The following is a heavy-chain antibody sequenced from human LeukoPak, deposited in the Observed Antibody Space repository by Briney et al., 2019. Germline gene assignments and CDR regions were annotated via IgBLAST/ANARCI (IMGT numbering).Heavy chain of an antibody. Sequence: GGSLRLSCAGSGFTGSSNDMRWVRQAPGKGLEWVSVIYSGGSTHYTDSVKGRFSISRDNSKNTVSLQMNSLRAEDTAVYYCARRTVPGRPGYWGQGTLVTVSS. J-gene: IGHJ4*02. D-gene: IGHD6-6*01. CDR1: GFTGSSND. CDR2: IYSGGST. V-gene: IGHV3-66*04. CDR3: ARRTVPGRPGY.